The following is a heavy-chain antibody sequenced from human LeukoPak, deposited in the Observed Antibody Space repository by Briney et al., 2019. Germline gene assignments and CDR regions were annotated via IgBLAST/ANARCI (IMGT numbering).Heavy chain of an antibody. V-gene: IGHV4-61*02. J-gene: IGHJ3*02. CDR3: AAAAAHDAFDI. CDR2: IFASGTV. Sequence: PSETLSLTCSVSGDSMTRDNYYWSWLRQPAGKGLEWLGRIFASGTVSYNPSLKSRVTISVDTSKNQFSLKLSSVTAADTAVYYCAAAAAHDAFDIWGQGTMVTVSS. CDR1: GDSMTRDNYY. D-gene: IGHD2-2*01.